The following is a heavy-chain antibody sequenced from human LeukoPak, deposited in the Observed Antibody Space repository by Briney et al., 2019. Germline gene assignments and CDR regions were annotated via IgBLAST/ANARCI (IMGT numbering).Heavy chain of an antibody. CDR2: IYTSGCT. Sequence: PSQTLSLTCTVSGGSISSGSYYWSWFRQPAGKRLEWIGRIYTSGCTNYNPSLKSRVTISVDTSKNQFSLKLSSVTAADTAVYYCASQSASYSSIYYWGQGTLVTVSS. V-gene: IGHV4-61*02. D-gene: IGHD6-13*01. J-gene: IGHJ4*02. CDR1: GGSISSGSYY. CDR3: ASQSASYSSIYY.